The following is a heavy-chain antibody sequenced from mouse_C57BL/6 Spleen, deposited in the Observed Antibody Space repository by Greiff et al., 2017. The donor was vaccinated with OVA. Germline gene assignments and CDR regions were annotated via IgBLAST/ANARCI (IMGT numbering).Heavy chain of an antibody. V-gene: IGHV5-4*01. J-gene: IGHJ2*01. CDR2: ISDAGSYT. CDR1: GFTFSSYA. CDR3: AREVYYGIFYYFDC. D-gene: IGHD2-1*01. Sequence: DVQLVESGAGLVKPGGSLKLSCAASGFTFSSYAMSWVRQTPEKRLEWVATISDAGSYTYYPDNVKGRLTISRDNAKNNLYLHMSHLKSEDTAMYYCAREVYYGIFYYFDCWGQGTTLSVAT.